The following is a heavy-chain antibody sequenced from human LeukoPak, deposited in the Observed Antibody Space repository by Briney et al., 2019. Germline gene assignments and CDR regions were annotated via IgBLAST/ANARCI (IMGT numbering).Heavy chain of an antibody. Sequence: SETLSLTCAVYGGSFSGYYWSWIRQPPGKGLEWIGEINHSGSTNYNPSLKSRVTISVDTSKNQFSLKLSSVTAADTAVYYCARDHPNNWFDPWGQGTLVAVSS. CDR2: INHSGST. J-gene: IGHJ5*02. CDR3: ARDHPNNWFDP. CDR1: GGSFSGYY. D-gene: IGHD1-14*01. V-gene: IGHV4-34*01.